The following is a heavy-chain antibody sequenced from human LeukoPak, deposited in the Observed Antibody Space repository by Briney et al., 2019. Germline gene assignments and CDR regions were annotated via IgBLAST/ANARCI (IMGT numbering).Heavy chain of an antibody. V-gene: IGHV3-23*01. D-gene: IGHD3-10*01. CDR1: GFTFSSYA. CDR3: AKDLGNVWFGELFNAFDY. Sequence: GGSLRLSCAASGFTFSSYAMSWVRQAPGKGLEWVSAISGSGGSTYYADSVKGRFTISRDNSKNTLYPQMNSLRAEDTAVYYCAKDLGNVWFGELFNAFDYWGQGTLVTVSS. CDR2: ISGSGGST. J-gene: IGHJ4*02.